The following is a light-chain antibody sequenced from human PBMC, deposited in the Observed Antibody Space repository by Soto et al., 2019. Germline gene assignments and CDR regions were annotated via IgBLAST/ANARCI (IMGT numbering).Light chain of an antibody. V-gene: IGKV1-12*01. Sequence: DIQMTQSPSSVSASVGDRVTITCRASQDSSSWLAWYQQKAGKAPNLLIYGASSLQSGVPSRFSGSGSGTDFTLTISSLQPEDFATYYCQQASSFPLTFGGGTKVEMK. CDR1: QDSSSW. J-gene: IGKJ4*01. CDR2: GAS. CDR3: QQASSFPLT.